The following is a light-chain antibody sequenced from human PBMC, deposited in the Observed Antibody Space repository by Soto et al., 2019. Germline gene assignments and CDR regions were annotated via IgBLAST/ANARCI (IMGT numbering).Light chain of an antibody. V-gene: IGLV2-14*03. CDR1: RSDIGAYNF. J-gene: IGLJ2*01. CDR3: TSWTTSTTMI. CDR2: DVN. Sequence: QSALTQPASVSGSPGQSITISCTGTRSDIGAYNFVSWYQQHPGKAPKLILYDVNIRPSGVSYRFSGSKSGNTASLTISGLQAEDEADYYCTSWTTSTTMIFGGGTKPTVL.